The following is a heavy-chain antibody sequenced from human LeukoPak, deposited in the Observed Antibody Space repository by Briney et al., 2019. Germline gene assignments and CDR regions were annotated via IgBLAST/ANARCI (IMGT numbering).Heavy chain of an antibody. V-gene: IGHV3-23*01. CDR3: AKIFDSSGFYYVRGAFDI. Sequence: GGSLRLSCAASRFTFSSYAMSWVRQAPGKGLEWVSAISGSGGSTYYADSVKGRFTISRDNSKNTLYLQMNSLRAEDTAVYYCAKIFDSSGFYYVRGAFDIWGQGTMVTVSS. CDR2: ISGSGGST. D-gene: IGHD3-22*01. J-gene: IGHJ3*02. CDR1: RFTFSSYA.